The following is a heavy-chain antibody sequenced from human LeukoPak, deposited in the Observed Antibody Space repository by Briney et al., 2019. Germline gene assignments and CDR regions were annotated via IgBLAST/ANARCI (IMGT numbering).Heavy chain of an antibody. CDR2: IYYSGST. CDR3: ARRNFFGSGSWCDF. V-gene: IGHV4-59*08. Sequence: SETLSLTCTVSGGSISGYYWSWIRQPPGKGLEWLGYIYYSGSTNYNPSLKSRVTISVDTSKNQFSLKLSSVTAADTVVYYCARRNFFGSGSWCDFWGQGTLVTVSS. J-gene: IGHJ4*02. D-gene: IGHD3-10*01. CDR1: GGSISGYY.